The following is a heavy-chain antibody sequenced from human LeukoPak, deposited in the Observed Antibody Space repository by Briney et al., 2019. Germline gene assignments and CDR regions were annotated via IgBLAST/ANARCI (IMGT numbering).Heavy chain of an antibody. Sequence: SETLSLTCTVSGGSISSYYWSWIRQPPGKGLEWIGYIYYSGSTNYNPSLKSRVTISVDTSKNQFSLKLSSVTAADTVVYYCARLRASKDSSGYAPYYYYYGMDVWGQGTTVTVSS. V-gene: IGHV4-59*08. CDR3: ARLRASKDSSGYAPYYYYYGMDV. J-gene: IGHJ6*02. CDR1: GGSISSYY. CDR2: IYYSGST. D-gene: IGHD3-22*01.